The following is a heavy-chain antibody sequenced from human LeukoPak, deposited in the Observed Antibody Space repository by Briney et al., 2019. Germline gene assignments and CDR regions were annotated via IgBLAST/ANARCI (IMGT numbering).Heavy chain of an antibody. V-gene: IGHV4-4*07. J-gene: IGHJ6*03. CDR2: IYTNGST. CDR1: GGSISSYY. CDR3: ARAPTYYDFWSEIYYYYCMDV. D-gene: IGHD3-3*01. Sequence: SETLSLTCTVSGGSISSYYWSWIRQPAGKGLEWIGRIYTNGSTNYNPSLKSRVTMSVDTSKNQFSLKLSSVTAADTAVYYCARAPTYYDFWSEIYYYYCMDVWGKGTTVTVSS.